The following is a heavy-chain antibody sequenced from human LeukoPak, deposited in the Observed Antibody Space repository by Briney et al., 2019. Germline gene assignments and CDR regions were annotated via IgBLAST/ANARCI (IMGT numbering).Heavy chain of an antibody. V-gene: IGHV3-53*01. CDR3: ATSSSVDMVFDY. J-gene: IGHJ4*02. CDR1: GFSVSGNF. D-gene: IGHD5-24*01. CDR2: FYSGGST. Sequence: GGSLRLSCAASGFSVSGNFMSWVRQAPGKGLEWVSAFYSGGSTYSADSVKGRFTISRDSSKNTLYLQMNSLRAEDTAVYYCATSSSVDMVFDYWGQGTLVTVSS.